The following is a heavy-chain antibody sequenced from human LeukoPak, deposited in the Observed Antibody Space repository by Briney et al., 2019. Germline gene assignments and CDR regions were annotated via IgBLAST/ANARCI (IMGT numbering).Heavy chain of an antibody. Sequence: SVKVSCKASGGTFSSYAISWVRQAPGQGLEWMGRIIPLLGIANYAQKFQGRVTITADKSTSTAYMELSSLRSEDTAVYYCARGGSGYNLWSFEGYYFDYWGQGTLVTVSS. CDR3: ARGGSGYNLWSFEGYYFDY. CDR1: GGTFSSYA. V-gene: IGHV1-69*04. J-gene: IGHJ4*02. CDR2: IIPLLGIA. D-gene: IGHD5-24*01.